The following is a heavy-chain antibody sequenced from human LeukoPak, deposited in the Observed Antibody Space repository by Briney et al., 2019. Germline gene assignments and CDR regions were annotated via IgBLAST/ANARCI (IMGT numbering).Heavy chain of an antibody. Sequence: SETLSLTCAVSGGSISSYYWSWIRQPPGKGLEWIGYIYYSGSTNYNPSLKSRVTISVDTSKNQFSLKLSSVTAADTAVYYCARDRGCSSTSCYMWFDPWGQGTLVTVSS. D-gene: IGHD2-2*02. J-gene: IGHJ5*02. CDR3: ARDRGCSSTSCYMWFDP. V-gene: IGHV4-59*01. CDR2: IYYSGST. CDR1: GGSISSYY.